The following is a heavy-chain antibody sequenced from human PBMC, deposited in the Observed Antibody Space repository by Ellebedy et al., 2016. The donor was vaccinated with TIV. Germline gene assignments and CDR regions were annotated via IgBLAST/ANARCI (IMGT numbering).Heavy chain of an antibody. Sequence: GESLKISXAASGFTFSTHSLNWVRQSPGKGLEWVSSISSSGSYIYYADSVKGRFTISRDNAKNSLSLQMSGLRAEDTAVYYCARDIYCSGGSCWGFDFWGQGTLVTVSS. J-gene: IGHJ4*02. V-gene: IGHV3-21*01. CDR3: ARDIYCSGGSCWGFDF. CDR2: ISSSGSYI. CDR1: GFTFSTHS. D-gene: IGHD2-15*01.